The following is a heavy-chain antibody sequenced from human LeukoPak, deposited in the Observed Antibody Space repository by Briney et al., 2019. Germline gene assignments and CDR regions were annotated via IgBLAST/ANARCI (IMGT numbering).Heavy chain of an antibody. Sequence: GGSLRLSCAASGFTLSSYWLSWVRQAPGKGLEGVANIKQDGSEKYYVASVKGRFTISRDNAKNSLYLQMNSRRAEDTAVYYCARDRGTMVRGVHPLWFDPWGQGTLVTVSS. D-gene: IGHD3-10*01. CDR2: IKQDGSEK. J-gene: IGHJ5*02. CDR1: GFTLSSYW. V-gene: IGHV3-7*01. CDR3: ARDRGTMVRGVHPLWFDP.